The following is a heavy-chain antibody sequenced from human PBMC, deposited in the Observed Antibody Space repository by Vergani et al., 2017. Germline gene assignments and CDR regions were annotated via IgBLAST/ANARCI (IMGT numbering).Heavy chain of an antibody. CDR3: ARYIIVVVPAAIGYYYYYMDV. Sequence: QVQLVESGGGVVQHGRSLRLSCAASGFTFSSYGMHWVRQSPGKELEWVAVIWYDGSNKYYANSVKSRFTISRDNSKNTLYLQMNSLRAEDTAVYYCARYIIVVVPAAIGYYYYYMDVWGKGP. J-gene: IGHJ6*03. CDR1: GFTFSSYG. V-gene: IGHV3-33*01. D-gene: IGHD2-2*01. CDR2: IWYDGSNK.